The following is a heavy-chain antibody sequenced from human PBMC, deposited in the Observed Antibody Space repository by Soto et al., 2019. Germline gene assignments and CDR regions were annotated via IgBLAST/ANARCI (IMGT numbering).Heavy chain of an antibody. D-gene: IGHD4-4*01. Sequence: VSLRLSCEASGFTFSGYWMSGVRQAAGKGLEWVADIKHDGSVQYYVDSVKGRLTISRDNAKKQLYLQMNGLRAEDTALYYCARAPYSNAWYRFDLWGQGTLVTVSS. J-gene: IGHJ4*02. CDR2: IKHDGSVQ. CDR3: ARAPYSNAWYRFDL. CDR1: GFTFSGYW. V-gene: IGHV3-7*03.